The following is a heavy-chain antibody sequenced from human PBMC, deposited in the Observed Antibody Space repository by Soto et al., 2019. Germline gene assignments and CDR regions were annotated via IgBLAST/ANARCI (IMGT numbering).Heavy chain of an antibody. CDR3: ARDSLTSYDLLTGPAFDY. CDR1: GDTFSNYG. Sequence: QVQLVQSGAEVKKPGSSVKVSCRASGDTFSNYGISWVRQSPVQGLEWMGRIIPILGIAKYAQRFQDRVTITADKSTTTAYLEMTSLRSEDTAMYYCARDSLTSYDLLTGPAFDYRGHGTLVTVSS. D-gene: IGHD3-9*01. J-gene: IGHJ4*01. CDR2: IIPILGIA. V-gene: IGHV1-69*04.